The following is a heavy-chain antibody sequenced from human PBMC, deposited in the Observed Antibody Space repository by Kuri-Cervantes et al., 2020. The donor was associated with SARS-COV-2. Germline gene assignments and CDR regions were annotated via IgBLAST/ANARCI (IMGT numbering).Heavy chain of an antibody. CDR2: IYHSGST. D-gene: IGHD6-19*01. CDR3: ARRYGGHFHAVAAPGPYYFDY. J-gene: IGHJ4*02. CDR1: GYSISSGYY. V-gene: IGHV4-38-2*02. Sequence: SETLSLTCTVSGYSISSGYYWGWIRQPPGKGLEWIGSIYHSGSTYCNPSLRSRVTISVDTSKNQFSLKLSSVTAADTAVYYCARRYGGHFHAVAAPGPYYFDYWGQGTLVTVPQ.